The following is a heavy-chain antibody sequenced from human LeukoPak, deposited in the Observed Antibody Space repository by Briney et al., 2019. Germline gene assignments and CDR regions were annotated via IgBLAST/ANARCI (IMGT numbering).Heavy chain of an antibody. D-gene: IGHD6-19*01. CDR1: GYTSTSYG. CDR3: AILGGPDSSGWYVVDY. Sequence: ASVKVSCKASGYTSTSYGISWVRQAPGQGLEWMGWISAYNGNTNYAQKLQGRVTMTTDTSTSTAYMELRSLRSDDTAVYYCAILGGPDSSGWYVVDYWGQGTLVTVSS. CDR2: ISAYNGNT. V-gene: IGHV1-18*04. J-gene: IGHJ4*02.